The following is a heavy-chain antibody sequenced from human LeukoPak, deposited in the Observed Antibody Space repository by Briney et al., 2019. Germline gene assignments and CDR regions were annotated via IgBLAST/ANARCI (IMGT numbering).Heavy chain of an antibody. V-gene: IGHV1-2*02. CDR3: ARGPRAGMITFGGVIAYFDY. Sequence: ASVKVSCKASGYTFTGYYMHWVRQAPRQGLEWMGWINPNSGGTNYAQKFQGRVTMTRDTSISTAYMELSRLRSDDTAVYYCARGPRAGMITFGGVIAYFDYWGQGTLVTVSS. CDR2: INPNSGGT. J-gene: IGHJ4*02. D-gene: IGHD3-16*02. CDR1: GYTFTGYY.